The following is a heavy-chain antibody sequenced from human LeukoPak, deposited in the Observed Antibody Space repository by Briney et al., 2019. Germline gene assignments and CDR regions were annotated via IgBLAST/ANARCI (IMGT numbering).Heavy chain of an antibody. V-gene: IGHV4-39*07. CDR2: IYYSGST. D-gene: IGHD5-24*01. Sequence: PSETLSLTCRVSGGSISSSSYYWGWIRQPPGKGLEWIGSIYYSGSTYYNPSLKSRVTISVDTSKNQFSLKLSSVTAADTAVYYCARVASQLRDAFDIWGQGTMVTVSS. J-gene: IGHJ3*02. CDR3: ARVASQLRDAFDI. CDR1: GGSISSSSYY.